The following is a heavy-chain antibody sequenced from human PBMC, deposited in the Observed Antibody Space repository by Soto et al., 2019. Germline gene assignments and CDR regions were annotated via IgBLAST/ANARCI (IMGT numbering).Heavy chain of an antibody. Sequence: PGGSLRLSCAASGFTFTNSAMNWVRQAPGKGLEWVSTMTGSGGSTYYADSVKGRFTISRDTSKNTVYLHMSSLRAEDTAVYYCTKDVADCGGDCFSGFDSWGQGTLVTVSS. CDR2: MTGSGGST. CDR3: TKDVADCGGDCFSGFDS. CDR1: GFTFTNSA. J-gene: IGHJ4*02. D-gene: IGHD2-21*02. V-gene: IGHV3-23*01.